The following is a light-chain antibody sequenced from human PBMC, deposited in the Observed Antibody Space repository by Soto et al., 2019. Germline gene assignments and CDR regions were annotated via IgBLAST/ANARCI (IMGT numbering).Light chain of an antibody. CDR2: DTS. Sequence: EIAVSEFTDALAVSLAEYSTINCRSTQNVLYNSNNKNYLAWYQNNAGQNPKTLIYDTSTRATGVPTRFSGSRSGAEFNLTIHRLQSEDFAVYARQPSNNWPLNLGGGTEAAIK. CDR3: QPSNNWPLN. J-gene: IGKJ4*01. CDR1: QNVLYNSNNKNY. V-gene: IGKV4-1*01.